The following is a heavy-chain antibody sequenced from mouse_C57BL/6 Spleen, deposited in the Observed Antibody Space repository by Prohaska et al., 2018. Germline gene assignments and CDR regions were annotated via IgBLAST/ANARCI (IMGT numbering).Heavy chain of an antibody. CDR2: IYTHSGDA. J-gene: IGHJ4*01. V-gene: IGHV9-4*01. Sequence: QIQLVQSVPELKKPGETVKISCKVSVYTFTTAGIQRVQKMPGKGIKCIGWIYTHSGDAKYAEDFKGRFAFSLETSASTAYLQISNLKNEDTATYFCARGVVGAMDYWGQGTSVTVSS. CDR1: VYTFTTAG. D-gene: IGHD1-1*01. CDR3: ARGVVGAMDY.